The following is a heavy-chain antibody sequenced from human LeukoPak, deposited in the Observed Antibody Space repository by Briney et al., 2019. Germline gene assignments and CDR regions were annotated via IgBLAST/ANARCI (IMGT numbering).Heavy chain of an antibody. CDR3: ARGGTEIYYRYYGMDV. CDR1: GFTFSSYA. D-gene: IGHD3-22*01. Sequence: GGSLRLSCAASGFTFSSYAMSWVRQAPGKGLEWVSTISGGGSSTDYAGSVKGRVTISRDNSKNTLYLQMNSLRVEDTAVYYCARGGTEIYYRYYGMDVWGQGTTVTVSS. V-gene: IGHV3-23*01. CDR2: ISGGGSST. J-gene: IGHJ6*02.